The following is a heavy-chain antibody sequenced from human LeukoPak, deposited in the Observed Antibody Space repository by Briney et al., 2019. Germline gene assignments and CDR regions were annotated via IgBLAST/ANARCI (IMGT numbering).Heavy chain of an antibody. CDR2: IYNIQYT. CDR3: ARRVSLYAAFDI. Sequence: PSETLSLTCTVSGGSISSYYWSWIRQPPGKGLEWIGRIYNIQYTEYNPSLKSRVSISVDTSKSQFSLNLNSVTAADTAVYYCARRVSLYAAFDIWGLGTLVTVSS. V-gene: IGHV4-4*09. CDR1: GGSISSYY. J-gene: IGHJ3*02. D-gene: IGHD3-16*02.